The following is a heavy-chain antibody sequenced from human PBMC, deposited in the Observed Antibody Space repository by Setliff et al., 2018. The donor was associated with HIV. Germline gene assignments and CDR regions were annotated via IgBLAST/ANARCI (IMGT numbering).Heavy chain of an antibody. J-gene: IGHJ4*02. Sequence: GASVKVSCKASGSTFSTYDINWVRQAPGQGSEWMGWMNPNSGNTGYAPKLQGRVTMTRNTSISTAYMELRSLTSDDTAVYYCARPAATWDFDYWGQGTLVTVSS. V-gene: IGHV1-8*01. CDR1: GSTFSTYD. D-gene: IGHD2-2*01. CDR3: ARPAATWDFDY. CDR2: MNPNSGNT.